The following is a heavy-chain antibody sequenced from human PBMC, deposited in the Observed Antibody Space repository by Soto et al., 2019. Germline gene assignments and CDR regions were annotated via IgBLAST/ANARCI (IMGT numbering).Heavy chain of an antibody. CDR3: ASTPHTYGDHHY. V-gene: IGHV3-21*01. CDR1: GFTFSSYS. J-gene: IGHJ4*02. D-gene: IGHD4-17*01. CDR2: ISSSSSYI. Sequence: EVQLVESGGGLVKPGGSLRLSCAASGFTFSSYSMNWVRQAPGKGLEWVSSISSSSSYIYYADSVKGRFTISRDNAKNSLYLQMNSLRAEDTAVYYCASTPHTYGDHHYWGQGTLVTVSS.